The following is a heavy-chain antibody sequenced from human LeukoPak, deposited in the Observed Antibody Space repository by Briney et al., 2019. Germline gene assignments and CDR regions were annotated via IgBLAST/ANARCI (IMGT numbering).Heavy chain of an antibody. J-gene: IGHJ6*02. V-gene: IGHV1-2*02. D-gene: IGHD1-7*01. CDR2: INPNSGGT. CDR3: AIPISQNSYYYYGMDV. Sequence: GASVKVSCKTSGHTFTAYYIHWVRQAPGQGLEWVGWINPNSGGTNYAQKFQDRVTMTRDTSITTVYMELSRLRSDDTAVYYCAIPISQNSYYYYGMDVWGQGTTVTVSS. CDR1: GHTFTAYY.